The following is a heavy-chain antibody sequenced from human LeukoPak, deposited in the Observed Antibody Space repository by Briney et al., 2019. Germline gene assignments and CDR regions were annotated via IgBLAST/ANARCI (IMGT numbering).Heavy chain of an antibody. CDR2: INPNSGGT. V-gene: IGHV1-2*02. D-gene: IGHD3-9*01. CDR3: ARPSAGGYFEALDY. Sequence: GASVKVSCKASGYTFTGYYMHWVRQAPGQGLEWMGWINPNSGGTNYAQEFQGRVTMTRDTSISTAYMELNRLRSDDTAVYYCARPSAGGYFEALDYWGQGTLVTVPS. CDR1: GYTFTGYY. J-gene: IGHJ4*02.